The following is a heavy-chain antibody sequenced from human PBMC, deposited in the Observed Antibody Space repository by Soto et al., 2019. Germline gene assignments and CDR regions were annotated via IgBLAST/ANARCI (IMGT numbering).Heavy chain of an antibody. CDR3: ERGDEYFQH. CDR1: GGSISSYY. Sequence: SETLSLTCTVSGGSISSYYWIWIRQPPGKGLEWIGYIYYSGSTNYNPSLKSRVTISVDTSKNQFSLKLSSVTAADTAVYYCERGDEYFQHWGQGTLVTVSS. J-gene: IGHJ1*01. V-gene: IGHV4-59*01. CDR2: IYYSGST.